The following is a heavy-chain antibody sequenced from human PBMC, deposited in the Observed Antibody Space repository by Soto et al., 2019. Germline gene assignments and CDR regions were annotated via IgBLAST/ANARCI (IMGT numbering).Heavy chain of an antibody. D-gene: IGHD1-7*01. V-gene: IGHV3-7*01. CDR1: GFTFSSYW. CDR3: AAALELRAY. J-gene: IGHJ4*02. Sequence: GGSLRLSCAASGFTFSSYWMSWVRQAPGKGLEWVANIKQDGSEKYYVDSVKGRFTISRDNAKNSLYLQMTSLRAEDTAMYYCAAALELRAYGGQGPLVPVSS. CDR2: IKQDGSEK.